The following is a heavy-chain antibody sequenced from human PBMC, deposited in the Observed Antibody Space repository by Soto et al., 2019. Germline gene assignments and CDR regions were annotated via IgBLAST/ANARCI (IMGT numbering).Heavy chain of an antibody. J-gene: IGHJ4*02. CDR1: VFTYRAQ. CDR3: ARLAPD. Sequence: PGGSLSLSCALSVFTYRAQNGLGAPHAPGKGVEWVGRNRNKDNSYTTEYAASVKGRFTISRDDSKNSLYLQMNSLKIEDTAMYYCARLAPDWGQGTLVTVSS. V-gene: IGHV3-72*01. CDR2: NRNKDNSYTT.